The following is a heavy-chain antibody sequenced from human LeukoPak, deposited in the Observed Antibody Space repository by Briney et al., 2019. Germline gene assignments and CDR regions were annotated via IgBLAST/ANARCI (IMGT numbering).Heavy chain of an antibody. CDR3: AKGRLTVATDFDY. D-gene: IGHD5-12*01. Sequence: GGSLRLSCAASGFTFTTYGISWVRQAPGRGLEWVATINNSGGTTYYADSVKGRFTISRDNSKNTLYLQMNSLRAEDTAIYYCAKGRLTVATDFDYWGQGTLVTVSS. CDR2: INNSGGTT. V-gene: IGHV3-23*01. CDR1: GFTFTTYG. J-gene: IGHJ4*02.